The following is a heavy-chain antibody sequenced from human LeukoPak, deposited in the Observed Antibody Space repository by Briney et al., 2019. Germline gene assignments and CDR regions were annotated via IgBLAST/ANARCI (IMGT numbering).Heavy chain of an antibody. CDR2: ISSSSSYI. CDR3: ARDQLDIVVVPATAIFAFDI. V-gene: IGHV3-21*01. CDR1: GFSISSYE. D-gene: IGHD2-2*03. J-gene: IGHJ3*02. Sequence: GGSLRLSCAASGFSISSYEMNWVRQAPGKGLEWVSSISSSSSYIYYADSVKGRFTISRDNARNSLYLQMNSLRAEDTAVYYCARDQLDIVVVPATAIFAFDIWGQGTMVTVSS.